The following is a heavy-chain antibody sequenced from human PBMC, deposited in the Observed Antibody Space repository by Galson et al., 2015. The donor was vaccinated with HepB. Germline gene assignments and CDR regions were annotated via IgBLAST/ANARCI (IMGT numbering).Heavy chain of an antibody. D-gene: IGHD1-26*01. CDR1: GFTFSSYW. CDR2: INSDGSST. V-gene: IGHV3-74*01. Sequence: SLRLSCAASGFTFSSYWMHWVRHAPGKGLVWVSRINSDGSSTSYADSVKGRFTISRDNAKNTLYLQMNSLRAEDTAVYYCAREVSGSYRRGMDVWGQGTTVTVSS. J-gene: IGHJ6*02. CDR3: AREVSGSYRRGMDV.